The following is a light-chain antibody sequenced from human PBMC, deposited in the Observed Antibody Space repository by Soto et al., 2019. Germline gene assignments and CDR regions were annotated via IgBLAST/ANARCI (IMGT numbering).Light chain of an antibody. CDR1: QSISNY. CDR2: AAS. V-gene: IGKV1-39*01. Sequence: DIQSTQSPSSLSASVGDRVTITCLSSQSISNYLNWYQQKPGKAPKLLIYAASTLQSGVPSRFSGSGSGADFTLTISSLQPEDFATYYCQQSYSTFMYTFGQGTKVDIK. J-gene: IGKJ2*01. CDR3: QQSYSTFMYT.